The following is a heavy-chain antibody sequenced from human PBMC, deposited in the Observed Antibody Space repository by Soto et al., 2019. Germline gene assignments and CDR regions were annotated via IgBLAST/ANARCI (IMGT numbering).Heavy chain of an antibody. Sequence: EVQLLESGGGLVQPGGSLRLSCEASGFTFSSHAITWVRQVSGKGLEWVSSVSGGGDYTSYADSVKGRFSVSRDNSKNTLDLHMNSLRAEDTAIYYCAKVSALGGYCATTSCEIPLDGMDVWGPGTSVTVSS. CDR2: VSGGGDYT. CDR1: GFTFSSHA. CDR3: AKVSALGGYCATTSCEIPLDGMDV. V-gene: IGHV3-23*01. J-gene: IGHJ6*02. D-gene: IGHD2-8*01.